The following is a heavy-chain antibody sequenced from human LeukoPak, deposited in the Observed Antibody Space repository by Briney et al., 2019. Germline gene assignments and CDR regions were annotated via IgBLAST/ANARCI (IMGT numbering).Heavy chain of an antibody. CDR3: ARGITYYYDSSGYYRPYYFDY. D-gene: IGHD3-22*01. V-gene: IGHV3-21*01. Sequence: ETLSLTCAVYGGSFSGYYWSWIRQPPGKGLEWVSSISSSSSYIYYADSVKGRFTISRDNAKNSLYLQMNSLRAEDTAVYYCARGITYYYDSSGYYRPYYFDYWGQGTLVTVSS. CDR1: GGSFSGYY. CDR2: ISSSSSYI. J-gene: IGHJ4*02.